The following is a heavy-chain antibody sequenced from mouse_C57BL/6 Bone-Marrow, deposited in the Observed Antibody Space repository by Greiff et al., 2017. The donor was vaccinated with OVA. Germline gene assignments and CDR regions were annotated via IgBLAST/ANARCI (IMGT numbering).Heavy chain of an antibody. CDR3: ARPPLLLGGYAMDY. CDR1: GYTFTSYW. V-gene: IGHV1-61*01. J-gene: IGHJ4*01. CDR2: IYPSDSET. D-gene: IGHD1-1*01. Sequence: QVQLQQPGAELVRPGSSVKLSCKASGYTFTSYWMDWVKQRPGQGLEWIGNIYPSDSETHYNQKFKDKATLTVDKSSSTAYMQLSSLTSEDSAVYYCARPPLLLGGYAMDYWGQGTSVTVSS.